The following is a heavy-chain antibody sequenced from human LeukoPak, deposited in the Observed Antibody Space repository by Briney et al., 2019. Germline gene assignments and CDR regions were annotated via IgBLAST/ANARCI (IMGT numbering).Heavy chain of an antibody. CDR1: GYTFTNYG. Sequence: GASVKVSCKASGYTFTNYGISWVRQAPGQGLEWMGWVSAYNGNTNYAQKLQGRVTMTTDTSTSTAYMELRSLRSDDTAVYYCARCRYCSSTSCPGGNYWGQGTLVTVSS. J-gene: IGHJ4*02. V-gene: IGHV1-18*01. CDR3: ARCRYCSSTSCPGGNY. D-gene: IGHD2-2*01. CDR2: VSAYNGNT.